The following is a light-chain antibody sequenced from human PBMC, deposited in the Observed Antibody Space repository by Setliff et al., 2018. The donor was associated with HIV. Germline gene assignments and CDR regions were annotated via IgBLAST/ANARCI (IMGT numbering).Light chain of an antibody. CDR3: LLYYGGFYV. CDR2: STT. CDR1: TGAVASGHY. V-gene: IGLV7-43*01. J-gene: IGLJ1*01. Sequence: QTVVTQEPSLTVSPGGTVTLTCASSTGAVASGHYANWFQQKPGQAPRALIYSTTYKHSWTPARFSGSLLGGRAALTLSDVRPGDEAEYYCLLYYGGFYVFGSGTKVTVL.